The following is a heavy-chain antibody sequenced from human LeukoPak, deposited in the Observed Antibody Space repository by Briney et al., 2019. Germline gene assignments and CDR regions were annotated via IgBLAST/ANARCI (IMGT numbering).Heavy chain of an antibody. CDR1: GGTFSSYA. CDR2: IIPIFGTA. V-gene: IGHV1-69*05. CDR3: AATVYYYDSSGYYGGFDY. Sequence: SVKVSCKASGGTFSSYAISWVRQAPGQGLEWMGGIIPIFGTANYAQKFQGRVTITTDESTSTAYMELSSLRSEDTAVYYCAATVYYYDSSGYYGGFDYWGQGTLVTVSS. J-gene: IGHJ4*02. D-gene: IGHD3-22*01.